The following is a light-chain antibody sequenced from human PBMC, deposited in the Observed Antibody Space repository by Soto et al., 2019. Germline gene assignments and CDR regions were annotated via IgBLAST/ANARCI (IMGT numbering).Light chain of an antibody. CDR1: QSIDSY. CDR3: QQYNSYWT. CDR2: DAS. V-gene: IGKV1-5*01. Sequence: DIHMTQSPSSLSASVGDRVTITCRASQSIDSYVNWYQQKSGQAPKLLIYDASSLESGVPSRFSGSGSGTEFTLTISSLQPDDFATYYCQQYNSYWTFGQGTKVEIK. J-gene: IGKJ1*01.